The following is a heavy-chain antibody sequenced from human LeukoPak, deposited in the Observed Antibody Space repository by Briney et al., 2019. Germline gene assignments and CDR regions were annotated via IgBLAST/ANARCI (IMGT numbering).Heavy chain of an antibody. D-gene: IGHD3-10*01. Sequence: SSETLSLTCAVYGGTFSGYYWSWIRQPPGKGLEWIGEINHSGSTNYNPSLKSRVTISIDTSKNQVSLKLSSVTAADTAVYYCARRYYYGSGSYGYYGMDVWGQGTTVTVSS. CDR2: INHSGST. CDR1: GGTFSGYY. V-gene: IGHV4-34*01. CDR3: ARRYYYGSGSYGYYGMDV. J-gene: IGHJ6*02.